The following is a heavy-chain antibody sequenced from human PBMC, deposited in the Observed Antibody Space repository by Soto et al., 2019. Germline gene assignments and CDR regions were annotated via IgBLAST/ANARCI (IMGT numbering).Heavy chain of an antibody. Sequence: SETLSLTCAVYGGSFSGYYWSWIRQPPGKGLEWIGEINHSGSTNYNPSLKSRVSISLDTSKNQFSLKLRSVTAADTAVYYCARGQGDSVPYYYYYMDVWGKGTTVTVSS. CDR1: GGSFSGYY. J-gene: IGHJ6*03. CDR2: INHSGST. V-gene: IGHV4-34*01. D-gene: IGHD2-21*02. CDR3: ARGQGDSVPYYYYYMDV.